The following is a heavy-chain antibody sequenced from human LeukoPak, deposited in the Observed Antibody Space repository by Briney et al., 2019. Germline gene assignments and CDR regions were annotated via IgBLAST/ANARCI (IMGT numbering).Heavy chain of an antibody. J-gene: IGHJ4*02. V-gene: IGHV3-23*01. CDR1: GFTFSSYA. D-gene: IGHD2-2*01. Sequence: GGSLRLSCAASGFTFSSYAMSWVRQAPGKGLEWVSAISGSGGSTYYADSVKGRFTISRDNSKNTLYLQMNSLRLEDTALYYCVKDIDSVTSSPRFDYWGQGTLVTVSS. CDR2: ISGSGGST. CDR3: VKDIDSVTSSPRFDY.